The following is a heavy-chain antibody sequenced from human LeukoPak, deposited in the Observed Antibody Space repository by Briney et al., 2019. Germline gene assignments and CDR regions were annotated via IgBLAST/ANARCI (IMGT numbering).Heavy chain of an antibody. CDR3: AKGGDYYDFWSGSLVDP. CDR1: GFTFSSYG. J-gene: IGHJ5*02. Sequence: GGSLRLSCAASGFTFSSYGMHWVRQAPGKGLEWVAVISYDGSNKYYADSVKGRFTISRDNSKNTLYLQMNSLRAEDTAVYYCAKGGDYYDFWSGSLVDPWGQGTLVTVSS. V-gene: IGHV3-30*18. CDR2: ISYDGSNK. D-gene: IGHD3-3*01.